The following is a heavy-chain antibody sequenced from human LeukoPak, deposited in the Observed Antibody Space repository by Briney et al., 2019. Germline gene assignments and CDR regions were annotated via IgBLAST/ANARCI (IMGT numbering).Heavy chain of an antibody. CDR3: ARVERIAARLSLLPY. CDR2: INPNSGGT. CDR1: GYTFTGYY. D-gene: IGHD6-6*01. V-gene: IGHV1-2*02. J-gene: IGHJ4*02. Sequence: ASVKVSCKASGYTFTGYYMHWVRQAPGQGLEWMGWINPNSGGTNYAQKFQGRVTMTRDTSISTAYMELSRLRSDDTAVYYCARVERIAARLSLLPYWGQGTLVTVSS.